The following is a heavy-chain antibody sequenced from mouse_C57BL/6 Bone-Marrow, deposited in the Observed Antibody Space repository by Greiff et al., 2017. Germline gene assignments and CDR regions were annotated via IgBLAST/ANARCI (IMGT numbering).Heavy chain of an antibody. J-gene: IGHJ4*01. V-gene: IGHV8-8*01. CDR3: ARIAYYSYDYDEKAMDY. CDR2: ICWDDDK. D-gene: IGHD2-4*01. Sequence: QVTLKVCGPGILQPSQTLSLTCSFSGFSLSTFGMGVGWIRQPSGKGMEWLAHICWDDDKYYNPALKSRLTISKDTSQNQVFLKIANVDTADTATYYCARIAYYSYDYDEKAMDYWGQGTSVTVSS. CDR1: GFSLSTFGMG.